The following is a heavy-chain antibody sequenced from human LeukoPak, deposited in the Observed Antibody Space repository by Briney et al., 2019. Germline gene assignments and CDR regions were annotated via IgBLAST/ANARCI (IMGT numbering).Heavy chain of an antibody. CDR2: ITPVLDVP. D-gene: IGHD3-3*01. J-gene: IGHJ4*02. CDR3: ARDASRDFFFDF. CDR1: RETFNNYA. V-gene: IGHV1-69*04. Sequence: ASVKVSCKTSRETFNNYAISWVRQAPGQGLEWLGRITPVLDVPNYSPKFQGRISITADESAGTVYMQLRSLRSEDTAIYYCARDASRDFFFDFWGRGTLVTVSS.